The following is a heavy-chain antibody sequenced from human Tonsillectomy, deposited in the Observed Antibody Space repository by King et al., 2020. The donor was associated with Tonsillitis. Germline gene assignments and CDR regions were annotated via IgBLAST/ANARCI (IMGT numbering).Heavy chain of an antibody. V-gene: IGHV3-49*03. D-gene: IGHD6-13*01. CDR3: TREGSWYGADY. Sequence: VQLVESGGGLVQPGRSLRLSCSASGFTFGEYAMSWFRQAPGKRLEWIYFIRSNAYGGNLECAASVEGRFTISKNDSESIVFLQMNSLKTEDTAVYFCTREGSWYGADYWGQGTLVTVSS. CDR2: IRSNAYGGNL. J-gene: IGHJ4*02. CDR1: GFTFGEYA.